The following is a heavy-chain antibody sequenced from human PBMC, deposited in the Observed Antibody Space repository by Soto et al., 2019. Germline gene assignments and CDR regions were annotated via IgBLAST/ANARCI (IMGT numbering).Heavy chain of an antibody. V-gene: IGHV1-69*13. CDR2: IIPIFGTA. J-gene: IGHJ4*02. CDR1: GGTFSSYA. D-gene: IGHD3-9*01. Sequence: GASVKVSCKASGGTFSSYAISWVRQAPGQGLEWMGGIIPIFGTANYAQKFQGRVTITADESTSTAYMELSSLRSEDTAVYYCARTYYDILTGYYISPGGLDYWGQGTLVTVSS. CDR3: ARTYYDILTGYYISPGGLDY.